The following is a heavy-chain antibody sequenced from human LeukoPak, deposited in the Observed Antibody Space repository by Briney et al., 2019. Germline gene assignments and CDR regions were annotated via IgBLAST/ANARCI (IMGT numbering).Heavy chain of an antibody. J-gene: IGHJ4*02. CDR2: ISTDGSSA. CDR3: ARVMYYYASGSLVVYYFDS. CDR1: GFTFSTYW. V-gene: IGHV3-74*01. Sequence: GGSLRLSCAASGFTFSTYWMDWVRQAPGKGLVWVSRISTDGSSATYADSVKGRFTISRDNAKNTLYLQMNSLRAEDTAVYYCARVMYYYASGSLVVYYFDSWGQGTLVTVSS. D-gene: IGHD3-10*01.